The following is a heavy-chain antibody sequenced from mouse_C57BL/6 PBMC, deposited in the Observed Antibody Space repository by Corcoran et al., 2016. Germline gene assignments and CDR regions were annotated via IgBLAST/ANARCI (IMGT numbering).Heavy chain of an antibody. J-gene: IGHJ2*01. V-gene: IGHV1-26*01. CDR2: INPNNGGT. CDR1: GYPFTDYY. D-gene: IGHD2-5*01. Sequence: EVQLQQSGPDLVKPGASVKISCKASGYPFTDYYMNWVKQSHGKSLEWIGDINPNNGGTSYNQKFKGKATLTVDKSSSTAYMELRSLTSEDSAVYYCARYSNYSYYFDYWGQGTTLTVSS. CDR3: ARYSNYSYYFDY.